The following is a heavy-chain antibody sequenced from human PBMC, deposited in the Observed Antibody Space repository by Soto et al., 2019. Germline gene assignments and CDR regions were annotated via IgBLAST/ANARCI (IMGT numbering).Heavy chain of an antibody. V-gene: IGHV1-69*06. Sequence: QVQLVQSGAEVKTPGSSLKVSCKVSGSRFSNYVISWVRQAPGHGLEWLGRIIPIFNSTKYAQSFQGRVTITAVKTTSTASLELSSLRSDDTAVYYCAREGRGKKAGYNGLVSLGYWGQGTLVTVSS. CDR3: AREGRGKKAGYNGLVSLGY. D-gene: IGHD2-2*02. CDR2: IIPIFNST. J-gene: IGHJ4*02. CDR1: GSRFSNYV.